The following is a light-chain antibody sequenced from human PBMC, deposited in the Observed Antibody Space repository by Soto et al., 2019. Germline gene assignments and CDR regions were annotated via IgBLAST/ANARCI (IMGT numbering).Light chain of an antibody. CDR1: RSDVGGYNF. V-gene: IGLV2-14*01. Sequence: QSALTQPASVAGSPGQSITISCTGTRSDVGGYNFGSWYQQYPGNAPTLVIYDVSNRPSGVSNRFSGSKSGNTASLTISGLQAEEEADYYGSSYENSVPLRLGGGTKLTVL. CDR3: SSYENSVPLR. CDR2: DVS. J-gene: IGLJ2*01.